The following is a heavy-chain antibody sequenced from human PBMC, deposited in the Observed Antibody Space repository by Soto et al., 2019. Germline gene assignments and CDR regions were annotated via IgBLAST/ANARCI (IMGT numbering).Heavy chain of an antibody. J-gene: IGHJ4*02. Sequence: GGSLRLSCAASGFTFSSYSMNWVRQAPGKGLEWVSSISSSSSYIYYADSMKGRLTISRDNAKNSLYLQMNSLRAEDTAVYYCARESYCSSTSCYEGDYWGQGTLVTVSS. CDR3: ARESYCSSTSCYEGDY. CDR2: ISSSSSYI. CDR1: GFTFSSYS. D-gene: IGHD2-2*01. V-gene: IGHV3-21*01.